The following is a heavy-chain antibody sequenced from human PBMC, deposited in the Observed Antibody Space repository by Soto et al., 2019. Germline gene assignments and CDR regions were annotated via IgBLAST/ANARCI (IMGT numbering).Heavy chain of an antibody. D-gene: IGHD5-12*01. CDR3: ARVRSSGSGYDFTFDI. Sequence: QVQLVESGGGVVQPGRSLRLSCAASGFTFSSYAMHWVRQAPGKGLEWVAVISYDGSNKYYADSVKGRFTISRDNSKNTLYLQMNSLRAEDTAVYYCARVRSSGSGYDFTFDIWGQGTMVTVSS. J-gene: IGHJ3*02. V-gene: IGHV3-30-3*01. CDR2: ISYDGSNK. CDR1: GFTFSSYA.